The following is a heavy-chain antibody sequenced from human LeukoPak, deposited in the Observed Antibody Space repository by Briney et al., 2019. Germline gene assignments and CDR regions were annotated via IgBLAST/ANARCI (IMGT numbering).Heavy chain of an antibody. J-gene: IGHJ6*02. D-gene: IGHD1-7*01. V-gene: IGHV3-23*01. CDR3: AKDPNYVYYYGMDV. CDR2: ISGSGGST. CDR1: GFTFSSYA. Sequence: PGGSLRLSCAASGFTFSSYAMSWARQAPGKGRGWVSAISGSGGSTYYPDSVKGRFTISRDNSKNTLYLQMNSLRAEDTAVYYCAKDPNYVYYYGMDVWGQGTTVTVSS.